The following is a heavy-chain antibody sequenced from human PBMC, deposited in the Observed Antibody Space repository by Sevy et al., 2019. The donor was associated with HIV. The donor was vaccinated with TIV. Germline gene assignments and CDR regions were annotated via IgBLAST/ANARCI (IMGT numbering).Heavy chain of an antibody. J-gene: IGHJ6*02. Sequence: GGSLRLSCVVSGFTFTTSGMHWVRQAPGKGLEWVAVISYHGRDKFYADSVKGRFTISRDNSDNILYLHMNSLRSEDTAVYYCAKDFTGYNGMDVWGQWTMVTVSS. CDR1: GFTFTTSG. V-gene: IGHV3-30*18. CDR3: AKDFTGYNGMDV. CDR2: ISYHGRDK. D-gene: IGHD3-9*01.